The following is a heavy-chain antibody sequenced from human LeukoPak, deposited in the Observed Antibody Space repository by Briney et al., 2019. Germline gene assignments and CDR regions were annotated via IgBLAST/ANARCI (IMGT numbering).Heavy chain of an antibody. D-gene: IGHD4-17*01. Sequence: GGSLRLSCAASGFNFIIYTIHWVRQAPGKGLEWVAVISYDGSNKYYADSVKGRFTISRDNSKNTLYLQMNSLRAEDTAVYYCAKGGGEYGDYVDYWGQGTLVTVSS. J-gene: IGHJ4*02. CDR3: AKGGGEYGDYVDY. V-gene: IGHV3-30*04. CDR1: GFNFIIYT. CDR2: ISYDGSNK.